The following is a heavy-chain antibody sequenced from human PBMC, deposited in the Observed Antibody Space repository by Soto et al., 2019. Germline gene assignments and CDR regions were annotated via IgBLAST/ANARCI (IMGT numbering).Heavy chain of an antibody. CDR3: ARLLGYSFFDY. Sequence: SETLSLTCTVSGGSISSSSYYWGWIRQPPGKGLEWIGSIYYSGSTYYNPSLKSRVTISVDTSKNQFSLKLSSVTAADAAVYYCARLLGYSFFDYWGQGTLVTVSS. D-gene: IGHD5-18*01. J-gene: IGHJ4*02. CDR2: IYYSGST. CDR1: GGSISSSSYY. V-gene: IGHV4-39*01.